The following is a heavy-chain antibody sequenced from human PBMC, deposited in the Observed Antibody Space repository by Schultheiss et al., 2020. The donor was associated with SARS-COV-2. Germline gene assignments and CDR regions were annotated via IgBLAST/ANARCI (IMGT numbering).Heavy chain of an antibody. CDR2: INHSGST. D-gene: IGHD3-9*01. Sequence: GSLRLSCAVSGGSISSSNWWSWVRQPPGKGLEWIGEINHSGSTNYNPSLKSRVTISVDTSKNQFSLKLSSVTAADTAVYYCARQSTDYDILTGYYIFFDYWGQGTLVTVSS. V-gene: IGHV4-4*02. CDR1: GGSISSSNW. J-gene: IGHJ4*02. CDR3: ARQSTDYDILTGYYIFFDY.